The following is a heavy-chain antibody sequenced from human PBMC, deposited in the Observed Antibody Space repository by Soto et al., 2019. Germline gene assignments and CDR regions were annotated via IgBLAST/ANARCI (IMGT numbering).Heavy chain of an antibody. D-gene: IGHD3-16*01. CDR1: GGSISSSSYY. J-gene: IGHJ4*02. CDR2: IYYSGST. Sequence: SETLSLTCTVSGGSISSSSYYWGWIRQPPGKGLEWIGSIYYSGSTYYNPSLKSRVTISVDTSKNQFSLKLSSVTAADTAVYYCARLRWGEMRSVDYWGQGTLVTVSS. CDR3: ARLRWGEMRSVDY. V-gene: IGHV4-39*01.